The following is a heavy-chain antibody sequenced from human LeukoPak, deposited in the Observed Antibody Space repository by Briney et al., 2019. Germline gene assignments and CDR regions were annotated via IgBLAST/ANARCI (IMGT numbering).Heavy chain of an antibody. Sequence: GGSLRLSCAASGSTFSSYWMSWVRQAPGKGLEWVANIKQDGSEKYYVDSVKGRFTISRDNAKNSLYLQMNSLRAEDTAVYYCARDIAVALDYWGQGTLVTVSS. J-gene: IGHJ4*02. CDR2: IKQDGSEK. CDR3: ARDIAVALDY. CDR1: GSTFSSYW. D-gene: IGHD6-19*01. V-gene: IGHV3-7*01.